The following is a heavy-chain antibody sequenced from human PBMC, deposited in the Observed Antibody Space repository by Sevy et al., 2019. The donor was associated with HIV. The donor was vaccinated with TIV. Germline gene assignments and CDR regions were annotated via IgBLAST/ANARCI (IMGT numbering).Heavy chain of an antibody. CDR3: ARAPSGSQGPGQYFHH. CDR2: ISRYDT. Sequence: ASVKVSCKTSGYTFTNYFITWVRQAPGQGLEWMGRISRYDTNYAQKFQGRVTKTTDTSTSTVYMELRSLKSDDTAVYYCARAPSGSQGPGQYFHHWGQGTLVTVSS. D-gene: IGHD1-26*01. J-gene: IGHJ1*01. V-gene: IGHV1-18*01. CDR1: GYTFTNYF.